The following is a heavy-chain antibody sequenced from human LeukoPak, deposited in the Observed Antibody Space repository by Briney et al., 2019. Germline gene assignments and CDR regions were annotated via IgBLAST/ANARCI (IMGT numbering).Heavy chain of an antibody. V-gene: IGHV1-18*01. J-gene: IGHJ6*03. D-gene: IGHD5-18*01. Sequence: ASVKASCKASGYTFTSYGISWVRQAPGLGLEWMGWISTYHGNTNYAQKLQGRVTMTTDTSTSTAYMELRSLRSDDTAVYYCARDFGGYSYGYYMDVWGKGTTVTVSS. CDR2: ISTYHGNT. CDR1: GYTFTSYG. CDR3: ARDFGGYSYGYYMDV.